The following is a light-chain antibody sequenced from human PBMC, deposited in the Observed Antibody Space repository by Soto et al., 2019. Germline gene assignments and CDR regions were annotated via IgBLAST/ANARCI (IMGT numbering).Light chain of an antibody. V-gene: IGKV3-11*01. CDR1: QSVSSS. J-gene: IGKJ4*01. CDR3: QQRSNWPPLT. Sequence: EIVLTQSPATLSLSPGERATLSCRASQSVSSSLAWYQQKPGQPPRLLIYDASNRATGIPARFSGSGSGTDFTLPISSLEPEDFAVYYCQQRSNWPPLTFGGGTKVEIK. CDR2: DAS.